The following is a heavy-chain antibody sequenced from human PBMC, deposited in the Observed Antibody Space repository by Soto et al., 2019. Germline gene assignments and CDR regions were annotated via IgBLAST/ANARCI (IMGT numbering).Heavy chain of an antibody. V-gene: IGHV1-69*01. J-gene: IGHJ2*01. CDR2: IIPIFGTA. D-gene: IGHD1-26*01. Sequence: QVQLVQSGAEVKKPGSSVKVSCKASGGTFSSYAISWVRQAPGQGLEWMGGIIPIFGTANYAQKFQGRVTITADESTSTDYMELSSLRSEDTAVYYCARAPYSELVSSFDLWGRGTLVTVSS. CDR3: ARAPYSELVSSFDL. CDR1: GGTFSSYA.